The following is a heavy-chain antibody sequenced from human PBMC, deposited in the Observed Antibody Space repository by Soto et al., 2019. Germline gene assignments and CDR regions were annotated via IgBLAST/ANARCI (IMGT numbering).Heavy chain of an antibody. CDR3: XRILLGDPVPVGYGMDV. Sequence: GGSLRLSCAASGFTFSSYSMNWVRQAPGKGLEWVSSISSSSSYIYYADSVKGRFTISRDNAKNSLYLQMNSLRAXDTAVYXXXRILLGDPVPVGYGMDVWGQGTTVTVSS. CDR2: ISSSSSYI. CDR1: GFTFSSYS. D-gene: IGHD2-21*02. J-gene: IGHJ6*02. V-gene: IGHV3-21*01.